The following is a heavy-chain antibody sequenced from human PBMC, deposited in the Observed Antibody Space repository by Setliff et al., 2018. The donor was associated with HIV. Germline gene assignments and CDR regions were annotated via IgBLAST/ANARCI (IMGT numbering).Heavy chain of an antibody. CDR3: ARGRCTGGTCSGRYSYLRIDV. CDR2: IHHSGRT. J-gene: IGHJ6*03. V-gene: IGHV4-34*01. Sequence: SETLSLTCAVHGGSFSGSYWTWVRQPPGKALEWIGEIHHSGRTEYNPSLTSRISMSVDSSKNQFSLRMSSVAAADTAVYYCARGRCTGGTCSGRYSYLRIDVWGKGTTVTVS. D-gene: IGHD2-8*02. CDR1: GGSFSGSY.